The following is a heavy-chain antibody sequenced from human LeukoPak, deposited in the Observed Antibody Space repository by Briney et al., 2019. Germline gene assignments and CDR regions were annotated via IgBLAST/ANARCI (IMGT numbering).Heavy chain of an antibody. CDR1: GYCFTSYW. Sequence: GESLKICCKGSGYCFTSYWIGWVRQMPGKGLEWMGIIYPGDSDTRYSPSFQGQVTISADKSISTAYLQWSSLKASDTAMYYCARPQGLPSDASAIWGQGTMVTVSS. D-gene: IGHD3/OR15-3a*01. CDR3: ARPQGLPSDASAI. CDR2: IYPGDSDT. J-gene: IGHJ3*02. V-gene: IGHV5-51*01.